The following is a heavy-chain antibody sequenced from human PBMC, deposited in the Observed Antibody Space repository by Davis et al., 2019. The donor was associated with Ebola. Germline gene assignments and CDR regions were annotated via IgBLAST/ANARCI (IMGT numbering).Heavy chain of an antibody. CDR2: ISAYNGNT. CDR1: GYTFTSYG. D-gene: IGHD3-9*01. J-gene: IGHJ6*04. CDR3: ARLQYYDILTGYSNYYYGMDV. V-gene: IGHV1-18*01. Sequence: ASVKVSCKASGYTFTSYGISWVRQAPGQGLEWMGWISAYNGNTNYAQKLQGRVTMTTDTSTSTAYMELRSLRSDDTAVYYCARLQYYDILTGYSNYYYGMDVWGKGTTVTVSS.